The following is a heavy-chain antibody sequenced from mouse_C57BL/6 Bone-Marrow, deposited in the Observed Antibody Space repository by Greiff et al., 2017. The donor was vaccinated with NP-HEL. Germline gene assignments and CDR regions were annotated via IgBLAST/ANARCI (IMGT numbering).Heavy chain of an antibody. CDR3: ASNYLAWFAY. CDR2: IYPRSGNT. D-gene: IGHD2-1*01. Sequence: VQLQQSGAELARPGASVKLSCKASGYTFTSYGISWVKQRTGQGLEWIGEIYPRSGNTYYNEKFKGMATQTADKSSSTAYMELRSLTSEDSAVDFCASNYLAWFAYWGQGTLVTVSA. CDR1: GYTFTSYG. V-gene: IGHV1-81*01. J-gene: IGHJ3*01.